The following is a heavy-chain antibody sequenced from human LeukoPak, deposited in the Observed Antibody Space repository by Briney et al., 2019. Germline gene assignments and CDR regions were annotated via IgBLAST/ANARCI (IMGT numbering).Heavy chain of an antibody. V-gene: IGHV3-23*01. Sequence: GGSLRLSCAASGFTFSSYAMSWVRQAPGKGLEWVSAISGSGGSTYYADSVKGRFTISRDNSKNTLYLQMNSLRAEDTAVYYCAKLTKGILEWLNAFDIWGQGTMVTVSS. D-gene: IGHD3-3*01. CDR2: ISGSGGST. CDR1: GFTFSSYA. CDR3: AKLTKGILEWLNAFDI. J-gene: IGHJ3*02.